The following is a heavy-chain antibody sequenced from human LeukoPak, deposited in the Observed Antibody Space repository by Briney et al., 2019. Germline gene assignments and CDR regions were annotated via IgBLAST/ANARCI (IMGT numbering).Heavy chain of an antibody. CDR2: ISGSGGST. CDR3: AKTRGGEVATTSDY. Sequence: SGGSLRLSCAASGFIFSSYAMSWVRQAPGKGLEWVSVISGSGGSTYYADSVKGRFTISRDNSKNTLYLQMNSLRVEDTAVYYCAKTRGGEVATTSDYWGQGTLVTVSS. D-gene: IGHD5-12*01. V-gene: IGHV3-23*01. CDR1: GFIFSSYA. J-gene: IGHJ4*02.